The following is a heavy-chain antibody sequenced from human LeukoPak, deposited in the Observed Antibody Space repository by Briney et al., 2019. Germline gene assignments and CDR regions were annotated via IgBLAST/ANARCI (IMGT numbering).Heavy chain of an antibody. CDR1: GFTFSSYG. Sequence: PGGSLRLSCAASGFTFSSYGMHWVRQAPARGREGGAVISYDGSNKYYADSVKGRFTISRDNSKNTLYLQMNSLRAEDTAVYYCAKGGAMADFDYWGQGTLVTVSS. J-gene: IGHJ4*02. D-gene: IGHD5-18*01. V-gene: IGHV3-30*18. CDR3: AKGGAMADFDY. CDR2: ISYDGSNK.